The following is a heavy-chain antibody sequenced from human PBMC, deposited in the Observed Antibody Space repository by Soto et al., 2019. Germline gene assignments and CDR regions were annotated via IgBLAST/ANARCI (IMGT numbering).Heavy chain of an antibody. CDR1: GYTFTSYG. D-gene: IGHD4-17*01. CDR2: ISAYNGNT. CDR3: ARGGSNYGCNEYYYYYGMDV. V-gene: IGHV1-18*01. J-gene: IGHJ6*02. Sequence: QVQLVQSGAEVKKPGASVKVSCKASGYTFTSYGISWVRQAPGQGLAWMGWISAYNGNTNYAQKRQCRFTMTPDTSTSTAYMELRSLRADDTDVYYCARGGSNYGCNEYYYYYGMDVWGQGTTVTVSS.